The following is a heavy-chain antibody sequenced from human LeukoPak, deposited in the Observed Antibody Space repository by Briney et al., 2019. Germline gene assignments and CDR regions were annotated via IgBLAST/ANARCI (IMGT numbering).Heavy chain of an antibody. CDR2: IYNSGST. CDR3: AREYCSSTSCYFDY. CDR1: GASISSYY. D-gene: IGHD2-2*01. J-gene: IGHJ4*02. V-gene: IGHV4-59*01. Sequence: PSETLSLTCTVSGASISSYYWTWIRQPPGKGLEWIGYIYNSGSTNYNPSLKSRVTISVDTSKNQFSLKLSSVTAADTAVYHCAREYCSSTSCYFDYWGQGTLVTVSS.